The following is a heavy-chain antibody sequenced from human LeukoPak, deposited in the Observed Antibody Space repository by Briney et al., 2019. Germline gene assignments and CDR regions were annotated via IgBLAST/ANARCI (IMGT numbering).Heavy chain of an antibody. CDR1: GFTFSSYS. J-gene: IGHJ4*02. D-gene: IGHD3-10*02. CDR2: ISSSSYI. Sequence: GGSLRLSCAASGFTFSSYSMNWVRQAPGKGLEWVSSISSSSYIYYADSVKGRFTISRDDAKNSLYLQMNSLRAEDTAVYYCARDFSDVRGNIFDSWGQGTLVTVSS. V-gene: IGHV3-21*01. CDR3: ARDFSDVRGNIFDS.